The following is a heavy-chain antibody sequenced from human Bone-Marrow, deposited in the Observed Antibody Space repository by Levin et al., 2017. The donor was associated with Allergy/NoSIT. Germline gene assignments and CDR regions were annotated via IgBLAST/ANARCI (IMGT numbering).Heavy chain of an antibody. J-gene: IGHJ3*02. V-gene: IGHV3-21*06. CDR1: GFTFRTYT. CDR2: ISGSSSYI. Sequence: GGSLRLSCAASGFTFRTYTMNWVRQAPGKGLEWVSCISGSSSYIYYADSVKGRFTISRDNAKNSLYLQMNSLRAEDTAVYYCARDEPGFDIWGQGTMVTVSS. CDR3: ARDEPGFDI. D-gene: IGHD1-14*01.